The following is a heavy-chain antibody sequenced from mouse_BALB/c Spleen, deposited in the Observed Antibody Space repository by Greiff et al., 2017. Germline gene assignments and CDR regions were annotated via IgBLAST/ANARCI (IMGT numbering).Heavy chain of an antibody. CDR1: GFSLTSYG. CDR3: AKKRGYGNPYAMDY. J-gene: IGHJ4*01. CDR2: IWRGGST. D-gene: IGHD2-10*02. Sequence: VNVVESGPSLVQPSQSLSITCTVSGFSLTSYGVHWVRQSPGKGLEWLGVIWRGGSTDYNAAFMSRLSITKDNSKSQVFFKMNSLQADDTAIYYCAKKRGYGNPYAMDYWGQGTSVTVSS. V-gene: IGHV2-5-1*01.